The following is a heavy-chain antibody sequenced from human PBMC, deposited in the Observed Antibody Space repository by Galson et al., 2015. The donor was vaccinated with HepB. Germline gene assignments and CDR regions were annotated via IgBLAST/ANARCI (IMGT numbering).Heavy chain of an antibody. D-gene: IGHD2-2*01. Sequence: SVKVSCKASGYTFTSYGISWVRQAPGQGLEWMGWTSAYNGNTNYAQKLQGRVTMTTDTSTSTAYMELRSLRSDDTAVYYCARDREADIVVVPAAIDYWGQGTLVTVSS. J-gene: IGHJ4*02. CDR2: TSAYNGNT. V-gene: IGHV1-18*04. CDR1: GYTFTSYG. CDR3: ARDREADIVVVPAAIDY.